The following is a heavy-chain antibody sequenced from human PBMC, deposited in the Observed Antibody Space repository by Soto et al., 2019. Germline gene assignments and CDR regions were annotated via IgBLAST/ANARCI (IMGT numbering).Heavy chain of an antibody. J-gene: IGHJ6*03. Sequence: EVQLAESGGGLAQPGGSLRLSCAASGFTLSGYAMDWVRQAQGKGLEYVSGISSNGVGTYYANSVQGRFTISRDNSKNTVYLQMGSLRPEDMAVYYCARRARPDFYYMDFWGKGTTVTVSS. CDR3: ARRARPDFYYMDF. CDR1: GFTLSGYA. CDR2: ISSNGVGT. D-gene: IGHD6-6*01. V-gene: IGHV3-64*01.